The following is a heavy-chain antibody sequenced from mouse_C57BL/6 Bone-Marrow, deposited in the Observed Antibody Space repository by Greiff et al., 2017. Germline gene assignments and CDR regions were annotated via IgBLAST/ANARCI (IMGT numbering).Heavy chain of an antibody. CDR3: SRGACTAWFAY. CDR2: ISKLAYSI. Sequence: EVMLVESGGGLVQPGGSLKLSCAASGFTFSDYGMAWVRPAPRKGPEWVAFISKLAYSIYYADTVKGRITISRENAKNTLYLEMSRLRAEDTARYYCSRGACTAWFAYWGQGTLVTVSA. D-gene: IGHD1-1*01. J-gene: IGHJ3*01. V-gene: IGHV5-15*01. CDR1: GFTFSDYG.